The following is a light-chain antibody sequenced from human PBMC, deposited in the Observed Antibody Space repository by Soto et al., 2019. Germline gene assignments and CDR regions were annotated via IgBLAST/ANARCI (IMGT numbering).Light chain of an antibody. CDR2: EVN. CDR1: SSDFGNYNL. J-gene: IGLJ2*01. CDR3: CSFALRSTLI. Sequence: QSALTQPASVSGSPGQSITISCTGTSSDFGNYNLVSWYQQHPGKVPKLILFEVNKRPSGVSGRFSGSKSGNTASLTISGLQAEDEADYYCCSFALRSTLIFGGGTKLTVL. V-gene: IGLV2-23*02.